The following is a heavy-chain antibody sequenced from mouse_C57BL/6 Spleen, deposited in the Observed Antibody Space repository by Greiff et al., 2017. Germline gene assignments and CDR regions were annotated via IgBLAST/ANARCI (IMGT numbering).Heavy chain of an antibody. J-gene: IGHJ2*01. CDR3: ARWGLLRDFDY. V-gene: IGHV1-81*01. CDR1: GYTFTSYG. D-gene: IGHD1-1*01. Sequence: VQLQQSGAELARPGASVKLSCKASGYTFTSYGISWVKQRTGQGLEWMGEICPSSGNNYYNEKFKGMATLTADKSSSTAYMELRSLTSEDSAVYFCARWGLLRDFDYWGQGTTLTVSS. CDR2: ICPSSGNN.